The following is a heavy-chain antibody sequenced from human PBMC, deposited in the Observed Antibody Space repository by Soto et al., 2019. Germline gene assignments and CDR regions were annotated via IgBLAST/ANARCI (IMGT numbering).Heavy chain of an antibody. CDR3: ARRWGEGRVDY. V-gene: IGHV4-4*02. J-gene: IGHJ4*02. CDR1: GGSISSSNW. Sequence: QVQLQESGPGLVKPSGTLSLTCAVSGGSISSSNWWSWVRQPPGKGLQWIGEIYHSGSTNYIPSLKXRXTXSXXKSRTQFSLKLSSVTAADTAVYYCARRWGEGRVDYWGQGPLVTVSS. D-gene: IGHD3-10*01. CDR2: IYHSGST.